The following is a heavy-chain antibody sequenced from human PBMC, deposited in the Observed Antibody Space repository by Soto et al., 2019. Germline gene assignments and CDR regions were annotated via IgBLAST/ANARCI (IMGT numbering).Heavy chain of an antibody. V-gene: IGHV2-5*01. CDR1: GFSLSTSGVG. Sequence: QITLKESGPTLVKPTQTLTLTCTFSGFSLSTSGVGVGWIRQPPGKALEWLALIYWNDDKRYSPSLKSRLTITKDTSKNQVVLTMTNMDPVDTATYYCAHRQGKAVAGTVDYWGQGTLVTVSS. CDR3: AHRQGKAVAGTVDY. J-gene: IGHJ4*02. CDR2: IYWNDDK. D-gene: IGHD6-19*01.